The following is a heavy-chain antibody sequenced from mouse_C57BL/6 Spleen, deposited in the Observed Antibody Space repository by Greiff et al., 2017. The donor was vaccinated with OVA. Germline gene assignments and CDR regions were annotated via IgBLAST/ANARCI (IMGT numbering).Heavy chain of an antibody. CDR1: GYTFTSYW. V-gene: IGHV1-52*01. CDR3: ARSEMISGAMDD. D-gene: IGHD2-4*01. Sequence: QVQLQQPGAELVRPGSSVKLSCKASGYTFTSYWMHWVKQRPIQGLEWIGNIDPSDSETHYNQKFKDKATLTVDKSSSTAYMQLSSLTSEDSAVYYCARSEMISGAMDDWGQGTSVTVSS. CDR2: IDPSDSET. J-gene: IGHJ4*01.